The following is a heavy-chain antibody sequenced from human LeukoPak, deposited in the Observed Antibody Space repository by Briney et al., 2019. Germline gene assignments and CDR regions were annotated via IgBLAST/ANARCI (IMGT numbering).Heavy chain of an antibody. CDR1: GYTFTGYY. D-gene: IGHD4-17*01. CDR3: ARGTADHDYGDYEGNYYFDY. J-gene: IGHJ4*02. V-gene: IGHV1-2*02. Sequence: ASVKVSCKASGYTFTGYYMHWVRQAPGQGLEWMGWINPNSGGTNYAQKFQGRVTMTRDTSISTAYMELSRLRSDDTAVYYCARGTADHDYGDYEGNYYFDYWGQGTLVPSPQ. CDR2: INPNSGGT.